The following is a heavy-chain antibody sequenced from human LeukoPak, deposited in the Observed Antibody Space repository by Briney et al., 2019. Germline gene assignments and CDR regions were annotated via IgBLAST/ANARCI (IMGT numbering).Heavy chain of an antibody. J-gene: IGHJ4*02. Sequence: GGTLRLSCAASGFTFSSYGMSWVRQAPGKGLEWVSAISGSGGSTYYADSVKGRFTISRDNSKNTLYLQMNSLRAEDTAVYYCAKVDYGGNSGGDYWGQGTLVTVSS. V-gene: IGHV3-23*01. CDR2: ISGSGGST. D-gene: IGHD4-23*01. CDR3: AKVDYGGNSGGDY. CDR1: GFTFSSYG.